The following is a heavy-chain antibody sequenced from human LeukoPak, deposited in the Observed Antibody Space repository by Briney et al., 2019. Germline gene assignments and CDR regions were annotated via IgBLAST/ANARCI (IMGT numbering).Heavy chain of an antibody. CDR1: GGSFSGYY. CDR3: ASKYNFGEN. J-gene: IGHJ4*02. Sequence: SETLSLTCAVCGGSFSGYYWSWIRQPPGEGLEWIGEINHSGNTYYNPTLKSRVTISVDTSKNQFSLELNSVTAADTAVYYCASKYNFGENWGQGTLVTVSS. D-gene: IGHD1-1*01. CDR2: INHSGNT. V-gene: IGHV4-34*01.